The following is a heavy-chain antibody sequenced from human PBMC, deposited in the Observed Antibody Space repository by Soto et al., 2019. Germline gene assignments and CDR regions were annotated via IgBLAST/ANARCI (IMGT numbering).Heavy chain of an antibody. CDR3: ARDTKYSSSGYDAFDI. J-gene: IGHJ3*02. D-gene: IGHD6-6*01. CDR1: GSTFTSYG. CDR2: ISAYNGNT. Sequence: ASVKVSCKASGSTFTSYGISWVRQAPGQGLEWMGWISAYNGNTNYAQKLQGRVTMTTDTSTSTAYMELRSLRSDDTAVYYCARDTKYSSSGYDAFDIWGQGTMVTVSS. V-gene: IGHV1-18*01.